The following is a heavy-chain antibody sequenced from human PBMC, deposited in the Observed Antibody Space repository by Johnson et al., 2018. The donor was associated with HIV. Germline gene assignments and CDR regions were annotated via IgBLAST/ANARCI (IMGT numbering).Heavy chain of an antibody. CDR2: INWNSGSI. D-gene: IGHD5-18*01. V-gene: IGHV3-20*04. Sequence: VQLVESGGGVVRPGGSLRLSCAASGFTFDDYGMSWVRQAPGKGLEWVSGINWNSGSIGYADSVKGRFTISRDNAKNSLYLQMNSLRAEYTAFYYCAKVRWYSYGYDGAFDIWGQGTMVTVSS. CDR1: GFTFDDYG. J-gene: IGHJ3*02. CDR3: AKVRWYSYGYDGAFDI.